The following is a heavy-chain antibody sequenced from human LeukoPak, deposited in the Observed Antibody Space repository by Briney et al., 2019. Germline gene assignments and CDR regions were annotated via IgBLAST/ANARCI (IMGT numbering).Heavy chain of an antibody. Sequence: SETLSLTCTVSGGSITSYYWSWIRQPAGKGLEWIGRIYPTGSTNYNPSLNNRVTMSEDTSKNQISLKLSSVTAADTAVYYCARDVERMTTVVTPGYWGQGTLVTVSS. V-gene: IGHV4-4*07. CDR2: IYPTGST. J-gene: IGHJ4*02. CDR3: ARDVERMTTVVTPGY. CDR1: GGSITSYY. D-gene: IGHD4-23*01.